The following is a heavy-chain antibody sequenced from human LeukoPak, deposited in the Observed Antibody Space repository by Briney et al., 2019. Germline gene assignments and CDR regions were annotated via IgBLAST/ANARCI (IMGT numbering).Heavy chain of an antibody. CDR1: GFTFSSYA. CDR2: ISGSGGST. D-gene: IGHD1-26*01. CDR3: ARTSGSSPRPFDY. V-gene: IGHV3-23*01. J-gene: IGHJ4*02. Sequence: GGSLRLSCAASGFTFSSYAMSWVRQAPGKGLEWVSAISGSGGSTYYADSVKGRFTISRDNAKNSLYLQMNSLRAEDTAVYYCARTSGSSPRPFDYWGQGTLVTVSS.